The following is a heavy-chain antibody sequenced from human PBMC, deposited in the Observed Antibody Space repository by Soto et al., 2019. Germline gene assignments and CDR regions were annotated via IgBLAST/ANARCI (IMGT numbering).Heavy chain of an antibody. D-gene: IGHD6-6*01. CDR2: ISTSIDAT. V-gene: IGHV3-23*01. Sequence: GSLRLSCAASGFAFSNYAMHWVRQAPGKGLEWVSSISTSIDATYYADSVKGRFTISRDDSKNTLYLQMNSLRAEDSAVYHCAKDRTVAARNFDYWGQGTQVTVSS. CDR1: GFAFSNYA. J-gene: IGHJ4*02. CDR3: AKDRTVAARNFDY.